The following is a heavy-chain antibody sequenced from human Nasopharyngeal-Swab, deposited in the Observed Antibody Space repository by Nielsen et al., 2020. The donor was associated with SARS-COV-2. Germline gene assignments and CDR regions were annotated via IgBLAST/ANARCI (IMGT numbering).Heavy chain of an antibody. CDR3: ARKFYYYYYYMDV. J-gene: IGHJ6*03. CDR1: GGSFSGYY. V-gene: IGHV4-34*01. Sequence: SQTLSLTCAVYGGSFSGYYWSWIRQPPGKGLEWIGEINHSGSTNYNPSLKSRVTISVDTSKNQFSLKLSSVTAADTAVYYCARKFYYYYYYMDVWGKGTTDTVSS. CDR2: INHSGST.